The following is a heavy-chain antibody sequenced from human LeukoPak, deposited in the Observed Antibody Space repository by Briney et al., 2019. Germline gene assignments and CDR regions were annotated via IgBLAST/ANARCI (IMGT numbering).Heavy chain of an antibody. Sequence: SETLSLTCTVSGGSITSYYWNWIRQPPGKGLEWIGYIHYSGSIDYNPSLKSRVTISVDTSKNQFSLNLRSVTAADTAVYYCARDKVPGDYWGQGTLVTVSS. CDR1: GGSITSYY. J-gene: IGHJ4*02. CDR3: ARDKVPGDY. CDR2: IHYSGSI. V-gene: IGHV4-59*01.